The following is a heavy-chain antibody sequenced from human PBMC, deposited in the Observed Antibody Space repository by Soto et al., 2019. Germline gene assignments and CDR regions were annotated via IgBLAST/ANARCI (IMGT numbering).Heavy chain of an antibody. D-gene: IGHD4-17*01. Sequence: SETLSLTCAVYGGSFSGYYWSWIRQPPGKGLEWIGEINHSGSTNYNPSLKSRVTISVDTSKNQFSLKLSSVTAADTAVYYCARGLTVSYFDYWGQGTLVTVSS. CDR2: INHSGST. J-gene: IGHJ4*02. CDR1: GGSFSGYY. V-gene: IGHV4-34*01. CDR3: ARGLTVSYFDY.